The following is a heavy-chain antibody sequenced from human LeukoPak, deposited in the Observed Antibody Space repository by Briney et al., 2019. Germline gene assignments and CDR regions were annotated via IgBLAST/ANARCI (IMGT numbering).Heavy chain of an antibody. J-gene: IGHJ4*02. Sequence: ASVKVSCKASGYTFTSYGISWVRQAPGQGLEWTGWVSAYNGNTNYAQKLQGRVTMTTDTSTSTAYMELRSLRPDDTAVYYCARSILTGYYPGGYYFDYWGQGTLVTVSS. D-gene: IGHD3-9*01. CDR3: ARSILTGYYPGGYYFDY. CDR2: VSAYNGNT. CDR1: GYTFTSYG. V-gene: IGHV1-18*04.